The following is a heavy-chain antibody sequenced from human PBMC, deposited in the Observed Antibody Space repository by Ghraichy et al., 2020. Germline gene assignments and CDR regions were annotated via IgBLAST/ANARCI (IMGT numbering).Heavy chain of an antibody. Sequence: SVKVSCKASGGTFSSYAISWVRQAPGQGLEWMGGIIPIFGTANYAQKFQGRVTITADESTSTAYMELSSLRSEDTAVYYCARDRGYDSSAYSAWFDPWGQGTLVTVSS. D-gene: IGHD3-22*01. CDR1: GGTFSSYA. CDR3: ARDRGYDSSAYSAWFDP. CDR2: IIPIFGTA. V-gene: IGHV1-69*13. J-gene: IGHJ5*02.